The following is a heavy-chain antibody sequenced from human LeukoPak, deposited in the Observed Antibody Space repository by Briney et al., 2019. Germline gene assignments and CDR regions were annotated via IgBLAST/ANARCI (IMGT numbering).Heavy chain of an antibody. V-gene: IGHV3-21*01. CDR1: GFTFSNHG. J-gene: IGHJ3*02. CDR2: ISGSGEKT. CDR3: ARDLNAFDI. Sequence: GGSLRLSCAASGFTFSNHGMSWVRQGPGKGLEWVSAISGSGEKTYYADSVKGRFTISRDNAKNSLYLQMNSLRAEDTAVYYCARDLNAFDIWGQGTMVTVSS.